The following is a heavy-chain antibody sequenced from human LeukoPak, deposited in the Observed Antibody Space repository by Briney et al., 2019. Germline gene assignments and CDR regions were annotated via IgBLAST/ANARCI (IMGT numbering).Heavy chain of an antibody. CDR3: ARESMVRGVIIYPNWFDP. CDR2: IIPIFGTA. V-gene: IGHV1-69*13. CDR1: GGTFSSYA. Sequence: SVKVSCKASGGTFSSYAISWVRQAPGQGLEWMGGIIPIFGTANYAQKFQGRVTITADESTSAAYMELSSLRSEDTAVYYCARESMVRGVIIYPNWFDPWGQGTLVTVS. D-gene: IGHD3-10*01. J-gene: IGHJ5*02.